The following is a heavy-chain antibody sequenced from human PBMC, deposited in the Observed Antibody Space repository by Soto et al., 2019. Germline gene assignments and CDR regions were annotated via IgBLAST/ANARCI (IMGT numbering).Heavy chain of an antibody. CDR1: GFPFNTYG. Sequence: EVQLVESGGGLVRPGGSLRLSCAASGFPFNTYGMHWVRQAPGKGLEWLSYISSSGGGLFYADSVQGRFTISRDNAKNSLYLQMNSLRVEDTAVYYCAREVAVAGYDYWGQGTLVTVSS. J-gene: IGHJ4*02. CDR2: ISSSGGGL. D-gene: IGHD6-19*01. V-gene: IGHV3-48*01. CDR3: AREVAVAGYDY.